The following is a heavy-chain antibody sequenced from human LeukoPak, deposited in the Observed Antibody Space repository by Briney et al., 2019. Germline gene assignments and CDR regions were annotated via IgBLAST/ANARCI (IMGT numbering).Heavy chain of an antibody. J-gene: IGHJ4*02. CDR1: GGSISSYY. CDR2: IYYSGST. D-gene: IGHD3-10*01. V-gene: IGHV4-59*01. CDR3: ASQALGVSLDY. Sequence: SETLSLTCTVSGGSISSYYWSWIRQPPGKGLEWIGYIYYSGSTNYNPSLKSRVTISVDTSKNQFSLKLSSVTAADTAVYYCASQALGVSLDYWGQGTLVTVSS.